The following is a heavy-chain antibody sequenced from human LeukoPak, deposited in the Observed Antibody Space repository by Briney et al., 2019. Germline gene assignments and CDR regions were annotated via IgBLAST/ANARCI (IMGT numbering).Heavy chain of an antibody. D-gene: IGHD3-22*01. Sequence: SETLSLTCTVSGGSISSSSYYWGWIRQPPGKGLEWIGSIYYSGSTYYNPSLKSRVTISVDTSKNQFSLKLSSVTAADTAVYYCAREDMIVVAPGWFDPWGQGTLVTVSS. CDR3: AREDMIVVAPGWFDP. CDR1: GGSISSSSYY. J-gene: IGHJ5*02. CDR2: IYYSGST. V-gene: IGHV4-39*07.